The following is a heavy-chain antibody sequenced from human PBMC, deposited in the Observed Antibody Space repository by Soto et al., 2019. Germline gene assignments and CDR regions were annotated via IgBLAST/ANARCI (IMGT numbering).Heavy chain of an antibody. V-gene: IGHV4-59*08. CDR3: AIFLPRIGGAFDI. Sequence: QVQLQESGPGLVKPSETLSLTCTVSGGSISSYYWTWIRQPPGKGLEWIGYIYYSGSTNYNPSLMSRVAITVDTSKIGFSLSLSSVTAEDTAVYFCAIFLPRIGGAFDIWGQGTMVTVSS. D-gene: IGHD2-15*01. CDR1: GGSISSYY. CDR2: IYYSGST. J-gene: IGHJ3*02.